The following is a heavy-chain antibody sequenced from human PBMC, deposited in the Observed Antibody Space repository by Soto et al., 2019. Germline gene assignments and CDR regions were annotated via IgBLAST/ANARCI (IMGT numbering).Heavy chain of an antibody. CDR2: IYPGDSDT. J-gene: IGHJ5*02. CDR3: ASTSIAAAGKDYNWFDP. D-gene: IGHD6-13*01. CDR1: GYSFTSYW. Sequence: GESLKISCKGSGYSFTSYWIGWVRQMPGKGLEWMGIIYPGDSDTRYSPSFQGQVTISADKSISTAYLQWSSLKASDTAMYYCASTSIAAAGKDYNWFDPWAQGTPVTGSS. V-gene: IGHV5-51*01.